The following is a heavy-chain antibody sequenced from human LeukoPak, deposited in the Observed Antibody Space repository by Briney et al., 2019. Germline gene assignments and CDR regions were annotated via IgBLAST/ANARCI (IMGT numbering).Heavy chain of an antibody. D-gene: IGHD3-22*01. Sequence: GGSLRLSCVASGIAFSNSIMHWVRQSPGKGLEWVSAMSYDGFSKYYADSMKGRLTISRDDYKNTVYLQMKSLRPEDTAVYYCAREGHTSGYCGTFDVWGQGTTVAVS. CDR3: AREGHTSGYCGTFDV. CDR2: MSYDGFSK. V-gene: IGHV3-30*04. J-gene: IGHJ3*01. CDR1: GIAFSNSI.